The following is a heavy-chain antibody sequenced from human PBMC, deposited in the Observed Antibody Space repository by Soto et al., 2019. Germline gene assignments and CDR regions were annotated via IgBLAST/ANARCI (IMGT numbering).Heavy chain of an antibody. D-gene: IGHD3-22*01. CDR3: ARATMRGERYYYGMDV. V-gene: IGHV1-69*01. J-gene: IGHJ6*02. CDR1: GGTFSSYA. Sequence: QVLLVQSGAEVKKPGSSVKVSCKASGGTFSSYAISWVRQAPGQGLEWVGGIIPIFGTANYAQKFQGRVTITADESTSTAYMELSSLRSEDTAVYYCARATMRGERYYYGMDVWGQGTTVTVSS. CDR2: IIPIFGTA.